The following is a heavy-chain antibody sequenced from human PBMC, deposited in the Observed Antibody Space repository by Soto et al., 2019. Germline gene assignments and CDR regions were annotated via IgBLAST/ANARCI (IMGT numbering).Heavy chain of an antibody. CDR1: GLAVTSNY. D-gene: IGHD5-18*01. V-gene: IGHV3-53*02. J-gene: IGHJ6*02. CDR2: VCSSGTT. Sequence: EVQLVETGGGLIQPGGSLSLSCAASGLAVTSNYMSWVRQAPGKGLEWVSIVCSSGTTYYADSVKGRFTISRDKSKNTIYLQMRNLRAEDTAVYYCARVDTYDYYYSMDVWGQGTTVTVSS. CDR3: ARVDTYDYYYSMDV.